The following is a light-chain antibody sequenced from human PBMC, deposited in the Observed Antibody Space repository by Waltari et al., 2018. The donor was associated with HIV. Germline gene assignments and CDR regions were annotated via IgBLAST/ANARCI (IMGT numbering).Light chain of an antibody. CDR2: DVL. V-gene: IGLV2-11*01. CDR3: CSYGGTWTNVV. J-gene: IGLJ2*01. CDR1: SGGFSNYNY. Sequence: QSALTQPRSVSGSPGQSVTISCTGTSGGFSNYNYVSWYQQHPGKAPKLIIYDVLKPPSGVPGRYAGSKSGNTASLTISGLQADDEADYYCCSYGGTWTNVVFGGGTELTVL.